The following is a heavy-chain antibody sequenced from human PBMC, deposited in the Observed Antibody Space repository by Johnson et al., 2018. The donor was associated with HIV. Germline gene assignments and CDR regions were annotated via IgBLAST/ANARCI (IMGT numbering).Heavy chain of an antibody. CDR1: GFTFSSYW. J-gene: IGHJ3*02. D-gene: IGHD6-19*01. V-gene: IGHV3-7*01. CDR3: ASRWRGSGWNGAFDI. Sequence: VQLVESGGGLVQPGGSLRLSCAASGFTFSSYWMSWVRQAPGKGLEWVANIKQDGSEKYYVDSVKGRFTISRDNAKTSLYLQMQSLRAGETAVCYCASRWRGSGWNGAFDIWGQGTMVTVSS. CDR2: IKQDGSEK.